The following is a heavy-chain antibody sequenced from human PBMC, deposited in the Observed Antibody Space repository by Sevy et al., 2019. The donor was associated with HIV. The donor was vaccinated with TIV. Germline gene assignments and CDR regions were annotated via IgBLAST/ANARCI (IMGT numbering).Heavy chain of an antibody. D-gene: IGHD3-22*01. V-gene: IGHV1-18*04. CDR1: GYTFTSYG. Sequence: ASVKVSCKASGYTFTSYGISWVRQAPGQGLEWMGWISPYNGNTNYAQKLQGRVTMTTDTSTSTAYMELRSLRSDDTAVYYCARDDGDYYDSSGYRHFDYWGQGTLVTVSS. CDR2: ISPYNGNT. J-gene: IGHJ4*02. CDR3: ARDDGDYYDSSGYRHFDY.